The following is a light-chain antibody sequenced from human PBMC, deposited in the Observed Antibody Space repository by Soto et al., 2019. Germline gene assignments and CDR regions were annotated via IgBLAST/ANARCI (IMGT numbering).Light chain of an antibody. J-gene: IGKJ2*01. V-gene: IGKV1-5*01. CDR3: QQHNSYPLT. CDR2: DAS. Sequence: DIQMTQSPSTLSASVGDRVTITCRASQSISRWSAWYQQKPGKAPKLLIYDASSLQSGVPSRFSGGGSGTELTLTISSLQPDDFATYYCQQHNSYPLTFGQGTK. CDR1: QSISRW.